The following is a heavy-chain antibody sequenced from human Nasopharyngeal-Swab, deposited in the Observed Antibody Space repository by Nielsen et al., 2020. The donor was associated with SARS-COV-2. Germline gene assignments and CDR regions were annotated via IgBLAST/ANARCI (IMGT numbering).Heavy chain of an antibody. Sequence: SETLSLTCTVPGGSISSSSYYWGWIRQPPGKGLEWIGNIYYSGSTYYNPSLKSRVTISVDTSKNQFSLKLSSVTAADTAVYYCARGYYDILTGWMGYFQHWGQGTLVTVSS. CDR3: ARGYYDILTGWMGYFQH. CDR2: IYYSGST. V-gene: IGHV4-39*01. CDR1: GGSISSSSYY. D-gene: IGHD3-9*01. J-gene: IGHJ1*01.